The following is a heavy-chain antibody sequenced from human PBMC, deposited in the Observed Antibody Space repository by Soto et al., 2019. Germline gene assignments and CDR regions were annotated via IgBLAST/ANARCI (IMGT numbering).Heavy chain of an antibody. CDR3: ARAQAWQLLPVGWDH. Sequence: PSETLSLTCTVSGDSISRFYWTWIRQPPGKGLEWIGYMYNSGNTNYNPSLKSRVTISTDTSKNQSSLRLTSVTAADTAVYYCARAQAWQLLPVGWDHWSQGTLVTVSS. D-gene: IGHD2-15*01. CDR1: GDSISRFY. CDR2: MYNSGNT. J-gene: IGHJ4*02. V-gene: IGHV4-59*01.